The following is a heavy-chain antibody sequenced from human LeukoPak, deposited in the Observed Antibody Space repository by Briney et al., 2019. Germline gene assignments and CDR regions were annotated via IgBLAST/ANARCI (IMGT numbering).Heavy chain of an antibody. J-gene: IGHJ4*02. CDR2: SRNKGNSYTT. D-gene: IGHD3-16*01. Sequence: TGGSLRLSCAASGYTFSDHYIDWVRQAPGKGLEWVGRSRNKGNSYTTDYAASVKGRFTVSRDDSKNSLYLQMNSLITGDTAVYYCARGYYDGSRVYHDYWGQGTLVTVSS. CDR3: ARGYYDGSRVYHDY. CDR1: GYTFSDHY. V-gene: IGHV3-72*01.